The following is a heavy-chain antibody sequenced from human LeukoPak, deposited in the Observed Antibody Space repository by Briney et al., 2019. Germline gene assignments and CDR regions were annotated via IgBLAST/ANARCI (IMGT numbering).Heavy chain of an antibody. D-gene: IGHD6-19*01. J-gene: IGHJ4*02. V-gene: IGHV3-53*01. Sequence: GGSLRLSCAASGFTFSSNYMSWVRQAPGKGLEWVSVIYSGGSTYYADSVKGRFTISRDNSKNTLYLQMNSLRAEDTAVYYCARELVAGYFDYWGQGTLVTVSS. CDR3: ARELVAGYFDY. CDR2: IYSGGST. CDR1: GFTFSSNY.